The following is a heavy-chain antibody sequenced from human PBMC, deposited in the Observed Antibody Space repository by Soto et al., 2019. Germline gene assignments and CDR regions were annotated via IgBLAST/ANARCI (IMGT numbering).Heavy chain of an antibody. J-gene: IGHJ3*02. CDR3: ARDSFVVVTSYAFDI. CDR1: GFTFSSYW. Sequence: GGSLRLSCAASGFTFSSYWMSWVRQAPGKGLEWVANIKQDGSEKYYVDSVKGRFTISRDNAKNSLYLQMNSLRAEDTAVYYCARDSFVVVTSYAFDIWGQGTMVTVSS. D-gene: IGHD2-21*02. CDR2: IKQDGSEK. V-gene: IGHV3-7*05.